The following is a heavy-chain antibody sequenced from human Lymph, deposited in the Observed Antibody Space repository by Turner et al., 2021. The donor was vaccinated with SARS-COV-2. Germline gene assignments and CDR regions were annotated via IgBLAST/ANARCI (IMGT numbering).Heavy chain of an antibody. V-gene: IGHV3-30*18. Sequence: QVQLVESGGGVVWPGRSLRLSCAASGFTFSSHGMHWVRQAPGKGLEWVAVRSNDGSNKYYADSVKGRFTISRDNSKNTLYLQMNSLRAEDTAVYYCAKARDGYNFFTIDYWGQGTLVTVSS. CDR3: AKARDGYNFFTIDY. CDR2: RSNDGSNK. D-gene: IGHD5-12*01. J-gene: IGHJ4*02. CDR1: GFTFSSHG.